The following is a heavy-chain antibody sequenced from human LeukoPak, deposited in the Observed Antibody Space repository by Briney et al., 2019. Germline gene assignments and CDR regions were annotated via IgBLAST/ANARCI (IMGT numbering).Heavy chain of an antibody. CDR2: ISSSSSYI. CDR1: GFTFSSYS. CDR3: ARADIVVVPAAPPYYYYGMDV. V-gene: IGHV3-21*01. D-gene: IGHD2-2*01. J-gene: IGHJ6*02. Sequence: GGSLRLSCAASGFTFSSYSMNWVRQAPGKGLEWVSSISSSSSYIYYADSVKGRFTISRDNAKNSLYLQMNSLRAEDTAVYYCARADIVVVPAAPPYYYYGMDVWGQGTTVTVSS.